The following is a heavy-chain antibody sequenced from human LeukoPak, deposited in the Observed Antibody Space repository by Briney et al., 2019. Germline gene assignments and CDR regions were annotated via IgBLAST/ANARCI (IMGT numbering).Heavy chain of an antibody. CDR3: ARDFSVLVAARYLDY. J-gene: IGHJ4*02. CDR1: EFTFRSYD. D-gene: IGHD2-15*01. Sequence: PGGSLRLSCVASEFTFRSYDMHWVRQAPGKGLEWVAVISYDGSNKDYADSVKGRFTISRDNSKNTLYLQMNSLRAEDTAVYYCARDFSVLVAARYLDYWGQGTLVTVSS. CDR2: ISYDGSNK. V-gene: IGHV3-30*03.